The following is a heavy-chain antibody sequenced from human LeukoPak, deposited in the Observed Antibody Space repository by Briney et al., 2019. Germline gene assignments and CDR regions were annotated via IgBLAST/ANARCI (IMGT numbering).Heavy chain of an antibody. Sequence: GESLKISCKGSGYSFTSYWIGWVRQMPGKGLEWMGIIYSRDSDTRYNPSFQGQVTISVDKSISTAYLQWSSLKASDTAMYYCARHVPSSGWYWGQGTLVTVSS. CDR3: ARHVPSSGWY. J-gene: IGHJ4*02. CDR1: GYSFTSYW. D-gene: IGHD6-19*01. V-gene: IGHV5-51*01. CDR2: IYSRDSDT.